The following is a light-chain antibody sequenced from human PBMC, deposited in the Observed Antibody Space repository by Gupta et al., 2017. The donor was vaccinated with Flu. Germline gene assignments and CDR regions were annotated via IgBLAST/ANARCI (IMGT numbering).Light chain of an antibody. CDR1: QTIRSY. V-gene: IGKV1-39*01. Sequence: DTQLTQPPASLSASVGDRVTITCRASQTIRSYLNWYQQRPGKAPKLLIYAVSTLHGGVPSRFSGSGSGTDFTLTITSLQPEDFATYYCQQTSRAPRTFGQGTKVEIK. J-gene: IGKJ1*01. CDR2: AVS. CDR3: QQTSRAPRT.